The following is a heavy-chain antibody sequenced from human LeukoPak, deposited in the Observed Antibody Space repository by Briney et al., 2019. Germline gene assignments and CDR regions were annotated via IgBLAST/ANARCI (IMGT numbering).Heavy chain of an antibody. CDR1: GFSFSSYA. J-gene: IGHJ4*01. V-gene: IGHV3-21*01. Sequence: GVSLRLSCAACGFSFSSYAMKWVRQAPGKVLEGVSSITTSGHMYYADSVKGRFTISRDNAKNPLDLQMNSRRGEDPAVYYCARDPAADDYWGQGTTVIVSS. D-gene: IGHD6-13*01. CDR3: ARDPAADDY. CDR2: ITTSGHM.